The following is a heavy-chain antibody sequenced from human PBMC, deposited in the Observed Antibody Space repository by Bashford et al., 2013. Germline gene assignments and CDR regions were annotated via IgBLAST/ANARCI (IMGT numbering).Heavy chain of an antibody. CDR3: ARDGYCTNGVCYNIRRVYYYGMDV. Sequence: VASVKVSCKASGGTFSSYAISWVRQAPGQGLEWMGGIIPIFGTANYAQKFQGRVTITADESTSTAYMELSSLRSEDTAVYYCARDGYCTNGVCYNIRRVYYYGMDVWGQGTTVTVSS. D-gene: IGHD2-8*01. CDR1: GGTFSSYA. CDR2: IIPIFGTA. V-gene: IGHV1-69*13. J-gene: IGHJ6*02.